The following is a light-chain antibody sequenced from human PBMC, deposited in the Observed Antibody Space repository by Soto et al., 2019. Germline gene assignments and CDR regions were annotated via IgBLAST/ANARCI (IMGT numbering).Light chain of an antibody. CDR1: SSNIGAGYD. CDR3: QSYDRSLSAYV. Sequence: PGQRLTISCSGSSSNIGAGYDVHWYQQLPGTAPKLLIYGNTNRPSGVPDRFSGSKSGTSASLAITGLQADDEADYFCQSYDRSLSAYVFATGTKVTVL. V-gene: IGLV1-40*01. J-gene: IGLJ1*01. CDR2: GNT.